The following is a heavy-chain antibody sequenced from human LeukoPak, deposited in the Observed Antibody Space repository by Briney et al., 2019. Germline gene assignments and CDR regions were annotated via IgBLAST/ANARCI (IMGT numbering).Heavy chain of an antibody. D-gene: IGHD4-17*01. J-gene: IGHJ3*02. CDR3: AREIDRTTVTTFDAFDI. CDR2: IYYSGST. V-gene: IGHV4-59*01. Sequence: SETLSLTCTVSGGSISSYYWSWIRQPPGKGLEWIGYIYYSGSTNYNPSLKSRVTISVDTSKNQFSLKLSSVTAADTAVYYCAREIDRTTVTTFDAFDIWGQGTMVTVSS. CDR1: GGSISSYY.